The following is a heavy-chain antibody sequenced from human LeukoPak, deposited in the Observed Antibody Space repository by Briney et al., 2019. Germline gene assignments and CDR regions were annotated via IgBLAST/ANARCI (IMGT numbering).Heavy chain of an antibody. D-gene: IGHD6-13*01. V-gene: IGHV3-30*04. CDR1: GFTFSSYA. J-gene: IGHJ4*02. CDR2: ISYDGSNK. Sequence: GGSLRLSCAASGFTFSSYAMHWVRQAPGKGLEWVAVISYDGSNKYYADSVKGRFTISRDNSKNTLYLQMNSLRADDTAVYYCAKDPQAAAAPGWFDYWGQGTLVTVSS. CDR3: AKDPQAAAAPGWFDY.